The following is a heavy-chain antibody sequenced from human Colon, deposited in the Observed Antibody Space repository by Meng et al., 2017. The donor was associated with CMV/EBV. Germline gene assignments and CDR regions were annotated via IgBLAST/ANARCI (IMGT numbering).Heavy chain of an antibody. CDR2: INSDDSST. CDR1: GITFSTYW. Sequence: GESLKISCAASGITFSTYWMHWVRQAPGKGLGWVSRINSDDSSTNYADSVKGRFTSSRDNAKNTLYLQMNSLRAEDTAVYYFARDRGGSYYGGFDYWGQGTLVTVSS. CDR3: ARDRGGSYYGGFDY. D-gene: IGHD1-26*01. J-gene: IGHJ4*02. V-gene: IGHV3-74*01.